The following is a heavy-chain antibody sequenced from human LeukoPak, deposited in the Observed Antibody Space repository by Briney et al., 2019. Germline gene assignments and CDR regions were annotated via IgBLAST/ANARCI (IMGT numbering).Heavy chain of an antibody. CDR3: ARVLVGGTNWFDP. Sequence: GSLRLSCAASGFTFNDYYMSWIRQAPGKGLEWISYISSSSGYTKYADSVKGRFTISRDNAKNSLYLQMNSLRAEDTSVYYCARVLVGGTNWFDPWGQGTLVTVSS. V-gene: IGHV3-11*06. CDR2: ISSSSGYT. J-gene: IGHJ5*02. D-gene: IGHD1-26*01. CDR1: GFTFNDYY.